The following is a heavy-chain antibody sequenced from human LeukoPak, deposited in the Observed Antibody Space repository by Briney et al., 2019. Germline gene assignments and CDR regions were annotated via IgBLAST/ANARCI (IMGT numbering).Heavy chain of an antibody. CDR2: IIPIFDTA. J-gene: IGHJ3*02. CDR3: ARDSAEQLADGFDI. CDR1: GYTFTGHY. V-gene: IGHV1-69*06. D-gene: IGHD6-13*01. Sequence: SVKVSCKASGYTFTGHYIHWVRQAPGQGLEWMGGIIPIFDTAIYAQKFQGTVTITADKSTSTAYMELSSLRSEDTAVYYCARDSAEQLADGFDIWGQGTMVTVSS.